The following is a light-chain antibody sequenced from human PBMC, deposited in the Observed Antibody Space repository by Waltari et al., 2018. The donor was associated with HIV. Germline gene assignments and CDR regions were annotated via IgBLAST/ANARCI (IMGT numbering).Light chain of an antibody. CDR2: EVT. CDR3: SSYASTRSLI. Sequence: QSALTQPASVSGSPGQSITISCTGTNSDIGTYNYVSWYQQHPGTAHKLIIYEVTNRPSGVSTRFSGSKSGNTASLIISGLQAEYEADYFCSSYASTRSLIFGGGTELTVL. V-gene: IGLV2-14*03. J-gene: IGLJ2*01. CDR1: NSDIGTYNY.